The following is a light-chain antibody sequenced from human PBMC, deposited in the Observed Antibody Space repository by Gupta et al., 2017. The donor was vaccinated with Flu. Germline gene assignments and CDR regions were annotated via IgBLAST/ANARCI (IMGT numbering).Light chain of an antibody. CDR3: QQYYTNPVT. J-gene: IGKJ3*01. CDR1: QSILYSPNNKNY. CDR2: WAS. V-gene: IGKV4-1*01. Sequence: DILMTQSPDSLSVSLGERATINCKSSQSILYSPNNKNYLAWYQQKPGQPPKLLIYWASTRESGVPERFSGSGSGTDFTLTISSLQAEDVALYYCQQYYTNPVTFGPGTKVDFK.